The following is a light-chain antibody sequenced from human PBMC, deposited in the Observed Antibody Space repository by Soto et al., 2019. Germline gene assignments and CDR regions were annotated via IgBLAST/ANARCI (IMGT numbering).Light chain of an antibody. CDR1: SSDVGGYDY. J-gene: IGLJ1*01. V-gene: IGLV2-14*01. CDR3: SSYSISTAYL. Sequence: QSVLTQPASVSGSPGQSITNSCTGTSSDVGGYDYVSWYQLHPGKAPKLMVFEVSNRPSGVSYRFPGSKSGNTASLTISGLQAEDEADYFCSSYSISTAYLFGTGTKVTVL. CDR2: EVS.